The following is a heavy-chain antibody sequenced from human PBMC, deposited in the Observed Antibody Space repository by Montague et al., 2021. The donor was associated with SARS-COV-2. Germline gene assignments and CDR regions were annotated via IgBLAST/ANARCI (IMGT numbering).Heavy chain of an antibody. V-gene: IGHV4-39*07. J-gene: IGHJ4*02. D-gene: IGHD3-10*01. CDR1: GGSISSSNYY. CDR3: AGGYGSGSYSS. CDR2: IYYSGST. Sequence: SETLSLTCTVSGGSISSSNYYWGWIRQPPGKGLEWIGNIYYSGSTYYNPSLKSRVTISVDTSKNQFSLKLSSVTAADTAVYYCAGGYGSGSYSSWGQGTLVTVSS.